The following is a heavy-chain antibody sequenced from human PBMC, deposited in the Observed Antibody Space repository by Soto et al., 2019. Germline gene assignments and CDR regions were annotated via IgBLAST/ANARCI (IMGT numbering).Heavy chain of an antibody. V-gene: IGHV1-2*04. CDR3: ARLAGAAAAGCNWFDP. J-gene: IGHJ5*02. CDR1: GYTFTGYY. Sequence: QVQLVQSGAEVKKPGASVKVSCKASGYTFTGYYMHWVRQAPGQGLEWMGWINPNSGGTNYAQKFQGWVIMTRDTSISTAYMELSRLRSDDTAVYYCARLAGAAAAGCNWFDPWGQGTLVTVSS. CDR2: INPNSGGT. D-gene: IGHD6-13*01.